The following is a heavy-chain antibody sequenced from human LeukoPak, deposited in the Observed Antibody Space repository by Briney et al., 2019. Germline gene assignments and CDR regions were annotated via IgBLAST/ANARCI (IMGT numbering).Heavy chain of an antibody. D-gene: IGHD3-10*01. Sequence: GGSLRLSCAASGFTFSSYGMHWVRQAPGKGLEWVAVISYDGNNKYYADSVKGRFTISRDNSKNTLYLQMNSLRVEDTAVYYCAKDRSGYGSGSYSFDYWGQGTLVTVSS. CDR1: GFTFSSYG. V-gene: IGHV3-30*18. CDR3: AKDRSGYGSGSYSFDY. CDR2: ISYDGNNK. J-gene: IGHJ4*02.